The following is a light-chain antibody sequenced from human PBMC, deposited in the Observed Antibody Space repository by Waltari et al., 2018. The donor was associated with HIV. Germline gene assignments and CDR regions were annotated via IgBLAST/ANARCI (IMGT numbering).Light chain of an antibody. CDR3: QKYNTAPWT. V-gene: IGKV1-27*01. CDR1: QGISNH. Sequence: DIQMTQSPSSLSASVGDRVTITCRASQGISNHLAWYQQKPGKVPKVLIYAASTLQSGVPPRFSCSGSWTDFTLTISSLQPEDVATYYCQKYNTAPWTFGQGTKVEIK. CDR2: AAS. J-gene: IGKJ1*01.